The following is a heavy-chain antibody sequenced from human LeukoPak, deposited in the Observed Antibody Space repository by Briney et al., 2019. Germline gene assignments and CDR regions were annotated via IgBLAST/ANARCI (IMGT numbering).Heavy chain of an antibody. Sequence: GGSLRLSCAASGFTFSSYSMNWVRQAPGKGLEWVSYISSSSSTIYYADSVKGRFTISRDNAKNSLYLQMNSLTAEDTAVYYCARDRVYSSSPGFDYWGQGTLVTVSS. V-gene: IGHV3-48*04. J-gene: IGHJ4*02. D-gene: IGHD6-6*01. CDR1: GFTFSSYS. CDR3: ARDRVYSSSPGFDY. CDR2: ISSSSSTI.